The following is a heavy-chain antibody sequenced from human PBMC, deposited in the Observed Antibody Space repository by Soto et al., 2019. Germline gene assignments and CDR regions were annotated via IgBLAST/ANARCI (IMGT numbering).Heavy chain of an antibody. CDR3: ARACVDTAMEYYYYYYGMDV. Sequence: SQTLSLTCAISGDSVSSNSAAWNWIRQSPSRGLEWLGRTYYRSKWYNDYAVSVKSRITINPDTSKNQFSLQLNSVTPEDTAVYYFARACVDTAMEYYYYYYGMDVWGQGTTVTVSS. CDR1: GDSVSSNSAA. D-gene: IGHD5-18*01. V-gene: IGHV6-1*01. CDR2: TYYRSKWYN. J-gene: IGHJ6*02.